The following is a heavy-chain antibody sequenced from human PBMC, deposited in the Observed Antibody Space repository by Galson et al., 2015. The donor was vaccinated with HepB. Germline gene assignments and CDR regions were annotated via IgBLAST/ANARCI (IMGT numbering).Heavy chain of an antibody. CDR2: IRSKANSYAT. D-gene: IGHD6-19*01. Sequence: SLRLSCAASGFTFSGSAMHWVRQASGKGLEWVGRIRSKANSYATAYAASVKGRFTISRDDSKNTAYLQMNSLKTEDTAVYYCTSLVAAPDYWGQGTLVTVSS. J-gene: IGHJ4*02. CDR3: TSLVAAPDY. V-gene: IGHV3-73*01. CDR1: GFTFSGSA.